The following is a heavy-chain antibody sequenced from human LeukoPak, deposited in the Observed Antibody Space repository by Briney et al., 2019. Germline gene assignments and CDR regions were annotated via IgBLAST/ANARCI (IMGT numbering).Heavy chain of an antibody. CDR2: ISYRGST. D-gene: IGHD6-13*01. J-gene: IGHJ5*02. CDR3: ARRSIPAEGSFDP. V-gene: IGHV4-39*01. CDR1: GGSISSSSYY. Sequence: PSETLSLTCTVSGGSISSSSYYWGWIRQPPGKGLEWIGRISYRGSTFYNPSLKSRVTISVDTSKNQFSLELTSVTAADTAVYYCARRSIPAEGSFDPWGQGTLVTVSS.